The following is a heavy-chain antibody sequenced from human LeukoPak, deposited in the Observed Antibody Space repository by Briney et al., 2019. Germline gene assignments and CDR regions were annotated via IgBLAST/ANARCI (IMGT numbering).Heavy chain of an antibody. CDR1: GGSINNYF. D-gene: IGHD1-14*01. V-gene: IGHV4-59*01. Sequence: AETLSLTCTVSGGSINNYFWSWIRQPPGKGLECIAYIYYSDSTNYKPSLKSRVTVSVDTSKIQFSLKLSSVTAADTAVYYCARFPGGAEYRHYYYMDVWGTGTTVTVSS. J-gene: IGHJ6*03. CDR3: ARFPGGAEYRHYYYMDV. CDR2: IYYSDST.